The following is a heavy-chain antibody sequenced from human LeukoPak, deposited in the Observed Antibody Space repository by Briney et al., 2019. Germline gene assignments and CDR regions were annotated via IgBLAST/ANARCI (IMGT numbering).Heavy chain of an antibody. CDR2: ISKSGDNS. J-gene: IGHJ4*02. D-gene: IGHD6-19*01. CDR1: GFTFSNFA. Sequence: SGGSLRLSCAASGFTFSNFAISWVRQAPGKGLEWVSAISKSGDNSYYADSVKGRFTISRDNSKNTIYLQMNSLRVEDTAVYYCAKLSGWTGWFFGYWGQGTVVTVSS. CDR3: AKLSGWTGWFFGY. V-gene: IGHV3-23*01.